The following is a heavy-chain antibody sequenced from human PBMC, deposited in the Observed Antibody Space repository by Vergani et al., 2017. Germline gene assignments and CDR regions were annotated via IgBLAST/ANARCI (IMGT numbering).Heavy chain of an antibody. D-gene: IGHD2-8*01. CDR2: IIPIFGTA. J-gene: IGHJ5*02. CDR3: ARAGGGYCTNGVCHYNWFDP. V-gene: IGHV1-69*01. Sequence: QVQLVQSGAEVKKPGSSVKVSCKASGGTFSSSAISWVRQAPGQGLEWMGGIIPIFGTANYAQKFQGRVTITADESTSTAYMELSSLRSEDTAVYYCARAGGGYCTNGVCHYNWFDPWGQGTLVTVSS. CDR1: GGTFSSSA.